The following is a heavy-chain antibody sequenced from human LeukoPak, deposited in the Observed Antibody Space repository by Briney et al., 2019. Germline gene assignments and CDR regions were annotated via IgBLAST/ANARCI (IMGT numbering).Heavy chain of an antibody. CDR3: ARVRSGWYLD. D-gene: IGHD6-19*01. Sequence: ASVKVSCKASGYTFTGYYMHWVRQAPGQGLEWMGWINPNSGGTNYAQKFQGRVTMTRDTSISTVYMELSRLRSDDTAVYYCARVRSGWYLDWGQGTLVTVSP. CDR2: INPNSGGT. CDR1: GYTFTGYY. V-gene: IGHV1-2*02. J-gene: IGHJ4*02.